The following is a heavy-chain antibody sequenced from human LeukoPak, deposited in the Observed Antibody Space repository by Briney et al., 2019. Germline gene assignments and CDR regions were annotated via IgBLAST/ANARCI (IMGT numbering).Heavy chain of an antibody. CDR3: ARDPGRWGSYSYYFDY. J-gene: IGHJ4*02. CDR1: GFTFSSYW. D-gene: IGHD3-16*01. CDR2: INGDGSST. V-gene: IGHV3-74*01. Sequence: GGSLRLSCAASGFTFSSYWMHWVRQAPGKGLVWVSRINGDGSSTSYADSVKGRFTISRDNAKNTLYLQMNSLRAEDTAVYYCARDPGRWGSYSYYFDYWGQGTLVTVSS.